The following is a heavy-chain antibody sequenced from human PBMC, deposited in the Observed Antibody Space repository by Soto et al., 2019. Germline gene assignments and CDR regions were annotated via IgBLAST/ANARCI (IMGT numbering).Heavy chain of an antibody. CDR1: GFSFSTYS. Sequence: EVQLVESGGGLVQPGGSLRLSCAASGFSFSTYSMNWVRQAPGKGLEWVSYISSRSYTIYYIDSVKGRFTISRDNAKSSLYLQMNSLRDEDTAVYYCARGGSSSDNGMDVWGQGTTVPVSS. J-gene: IGHJ6*02. V-gene: IGHV3-48*02. CDR2: ISSRSYTI. CDR3: ARGGSSSDNGMDV. D-gene: IGHD6-6*01.